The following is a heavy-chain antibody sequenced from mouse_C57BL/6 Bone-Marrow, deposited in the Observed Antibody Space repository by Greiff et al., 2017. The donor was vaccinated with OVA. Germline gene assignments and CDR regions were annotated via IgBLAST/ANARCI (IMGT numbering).Heavy chain of an antibody. CDR1: GYTFTSYW. CDR2: IYPGSGST. CDR3: ARWWLLRYAMDY. Sequence: QVQLQQSGAELVKPGASVKMSCKASGYTFTSYWITWVKQRPGQGLEWIGDIYPGSGSTNYNEKFKSKAPLTVDTSSSTAYMQLSSLTSEDSAVYYCARWWLLRYAMDYWGQGTSVTVSS. J-gene: IGHJ4*01. D-gene: IGHD2-3*01. V-gene: IGHV1-55*01.